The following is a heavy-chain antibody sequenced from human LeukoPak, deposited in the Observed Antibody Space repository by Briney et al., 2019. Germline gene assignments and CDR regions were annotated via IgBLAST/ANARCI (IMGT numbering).Heavy chain of an antibody. CDR2: IYTSGGT. D-gene: IGHD6-19*01. V-gene: IGHV4-4*07. CDR3: ARGHGSGWGNFDY. CDR1: GGSISSSS. J-gene: IGHJ4*02. Sequence: SETLSLTCTVSGGSISSSSWNWIRQAAGKGLEWIGRIYTSGGTNYNPSLKRRVTMSVDTSKSQFSLKLTSVTAADTAVYYCARGHGSGWGNFDYWGQGTLVTVST.